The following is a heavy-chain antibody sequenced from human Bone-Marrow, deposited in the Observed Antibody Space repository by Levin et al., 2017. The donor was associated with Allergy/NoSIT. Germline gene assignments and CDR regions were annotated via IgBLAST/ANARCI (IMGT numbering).Heavy chain of an antibody. CDR2: ISWNSGSI. CDR1: GITFDDFA. CDR3: AKVLNKVKTATYAFDI. J-gene: IGHJ3*02. D-gene: IGHD2-21*02. V-gene: IGHV3-9*01. Sequence: PGGSLRLSCAASGITFDDFAMHWVRQAPGKGLEWVSGISWNSGSIGYADSVKGRFTISRDNAKNSLYLQMNSLRAEDTALYYCAKVLNKVKTATYAFDIWGQGTMVTVSS.